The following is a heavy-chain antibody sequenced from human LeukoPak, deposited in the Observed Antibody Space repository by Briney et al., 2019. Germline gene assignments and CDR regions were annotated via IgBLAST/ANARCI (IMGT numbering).Heavy chain of an antibody. CDR3: ARSPYESGTPPTRQED. J-gene: IGHJ4*02. D-gene: IGHD3-10*01. V-gene: IGHV3-11*03. CDR1: GFTFSDCY. Sequence: GGSLRLSCAASGFTFSDCYMNWIRQAPGKGLEWVSYVSCGSTYTNYADSVKGRFTVSRDNAKNSLSLQMSSLRAEDTAVYYCARSPYESGTPPTRQEDWGQGTLVTVSS. CDR2: VSCGSTYT.